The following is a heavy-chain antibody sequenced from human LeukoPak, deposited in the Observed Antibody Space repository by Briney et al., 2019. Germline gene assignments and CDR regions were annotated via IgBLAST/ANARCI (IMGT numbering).Heavy chain of an antibody. CDR1: GGSISSSSYY. Sequence: SETLSLTCTVSGGSISSSSYYWDWIRQPPGKGLEWIGSIYYSGSTYYNPSLKSRVTMSVDTSKNQFSLKLSSVTAADTAVYYCARDRYYYDSSGYIRFDYWGQGTLVTVSS. V-gene: IGHV4-39*07. CDR3: ARDRYYYDSSGYIRFDY. J-gene: IGHJ4*02. D-gene: IGHD3-22*01. CDR2: IYYSGST.